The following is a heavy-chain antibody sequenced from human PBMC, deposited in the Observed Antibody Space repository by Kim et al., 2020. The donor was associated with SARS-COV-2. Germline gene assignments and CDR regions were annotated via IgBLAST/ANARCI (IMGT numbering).Heavy chain of an antibody. CDR1: GFSFSSYA. D-gene: IGHD2-15*01. Sequence: GGSLRLSCAASGFSFSSYAMHWVRQAPGKGLEWVGDILYDGSDKFYADSVKGRFTISRDNSKSTLYLQMNSLRAEDTAVYYCAREGGGWGGGSCYSFDYWGQGTLVAFS. J-gene: IGHJ4*02. CDR3: AREGGGWGGGSCYSFDY. CDR2: ILYDGSDK. V-gene: IGHV3-30-3*01.